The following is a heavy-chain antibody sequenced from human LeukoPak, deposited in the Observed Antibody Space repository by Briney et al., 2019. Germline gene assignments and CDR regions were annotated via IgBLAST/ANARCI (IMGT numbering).Heavy chain of an antibody. J-gene: IGHJ3*02. CDR3: ASRNYYSESSGYYLSGAFGI. D-gene: IGHD3-22*01. CDR1: GGTFSSYS. V-gene: IGHV1-69*13. CDR2: IIPIFGTA. Sequence: SVKVSCKASGGTFSSYSISWVRQAPGQGLEWMGGIIPIFGTANYAQKFQGRVTITADESTSTAYMELSSLRSKYTAVYYCASRNYYSESSGYYLSGAFGIWGQGTMVTVSS.